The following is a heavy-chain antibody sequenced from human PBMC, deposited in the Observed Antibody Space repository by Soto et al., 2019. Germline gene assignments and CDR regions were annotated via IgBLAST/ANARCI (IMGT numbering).Heavy chain of an antibody. CDR3: ARDRGPEACQFNFDY. Sequence: ASVKVSCKASGYTFTSYAMHWVRQAPGQRLEWIGWINAGNGNTKYSQKFQGRVTITRDTSASTAYMELSLLTSEDTAVYYCARDRGPEACQFNFDYWGQGTLVTVSS. D-gene: IGHD3-10*01. CDR2: INAGNGNT. V-gene: IGHV1-3*01. J-gene: IGHJ4*02. CDR1: GYTFTSYA.